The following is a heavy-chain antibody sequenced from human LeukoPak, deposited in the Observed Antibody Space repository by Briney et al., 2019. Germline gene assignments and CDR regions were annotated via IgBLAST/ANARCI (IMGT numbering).Heavy chain of an antibody. V-gene: IGHV1-24*01. J-gene: IGHJ3*02. Sequence: APVKVSCKVSGYTLTELSMHWVRQAPGKGLEWMGGFDPEDGETIYAQKFQGRVTMTEDTSTDTAYMELSSLRSEDTAVYYCATDTLSGWYAFDIWGQGTMVTVSS. CDR3: ATDTLSGWYAFDI. D-gene: IGHD6-19*01. CDR2: FDPEDGET. CDR1: GYTLTELS.